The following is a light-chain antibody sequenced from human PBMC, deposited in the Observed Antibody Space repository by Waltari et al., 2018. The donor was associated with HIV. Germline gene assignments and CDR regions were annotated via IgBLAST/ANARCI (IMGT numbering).Light chain of an antibody. Sequence: DIQMTQSPSSLSASVGDRVTITCRASQGIRNDLGWFQQKPGKAPKRLIYAASSLHIGIPSRFRGSGSGTEFTLTINNLQPEDFATYFCLQHHTYPQTFGQGTKLEV. J-gene: IGKJ1*01. CDR1: QGIRND. CDR2: AAS. CDR3: LQHHTYPQT. V-gene: IGKV1-17*02.